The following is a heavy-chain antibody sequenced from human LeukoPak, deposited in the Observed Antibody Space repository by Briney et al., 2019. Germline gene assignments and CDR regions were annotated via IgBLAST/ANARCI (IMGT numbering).Heavy chain of an antibody. J-gene: IGHJ4*02. V-gene: IGHV1-8*01. CDR1: GYTFTSYD. CDR3: ARSGIAVAAVGY. CDR2: MNPNSGNT. D-gene: IGHD6-19*01. Sequence: ASVKVSCKASGYTFTSYDINWVRQATGQGLEWMGWMNPNSGNTGYAQKFQGRVTMTRNTSISTAYMELSSLRSEDTAVYYCARSGIAVAAVGYWGQGTLVTVSS.